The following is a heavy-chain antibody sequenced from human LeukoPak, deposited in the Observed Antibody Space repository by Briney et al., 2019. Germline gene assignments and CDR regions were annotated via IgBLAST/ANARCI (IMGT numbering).Heavy chain of an antibody. V-gene: IGHV3-9*01. CDR3: AKAPHPYDYNAPTDY. J-gene: IGHJ4*02. CDR2: ISWNSGSI. Sequence: GGSLRLSCAASGFTFDDYAMHWVRQAPGKGLEWVSGISWNSGSIGYADSVKGRLTISRDNAKNSLYLQMNSLRAEDTALYYCAKAPHPYDYNAPTDYWGQGTLVTVSS. D-gene: IGHD5-12*01. CDR1: GFTFDDYA.